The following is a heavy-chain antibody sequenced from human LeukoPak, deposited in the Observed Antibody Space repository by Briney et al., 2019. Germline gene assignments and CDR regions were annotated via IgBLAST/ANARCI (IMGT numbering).Heavy chain of an antibody. D-gene: IGHD3-10*01. CDR2: INHSGST. CDR1: GGSFSGYY. J-gene: IGHJ4*02. V-gene: IGHV4-34*01. Sequence: PSETLSLTCAVYGGSFSGYYWSWIRQPPGKGLEWIGEINHSGSTNYNPSLKSRATISVDTSKNQFSLKLSSVTAADTAVYYCARATITMVRGVIRHSEGKLDYWGQGTLVTVSS. CDR3: ARATITMVRGVIRHSEGKLDY.